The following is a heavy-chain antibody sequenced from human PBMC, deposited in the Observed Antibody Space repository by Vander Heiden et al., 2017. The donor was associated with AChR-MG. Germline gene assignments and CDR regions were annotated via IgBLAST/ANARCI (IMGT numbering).Heavy chain of an antibody. D-gene: IGHD6-19*01. J-gene: IGHJ4*02. V-gene: IGHV4-39*01. Sequence: QLQLHESGPGLVTPSETLSLTCTVSGGSLSSSSYYWGWIRQPPGKGLEWIGSIYYSGSTYYNPSLKSRVTISVDTSKTQFSLKMSSVIAADTAVYYCARWKKGQWLSDYWGQGTLVTVSS. CDR2: IYYSGST. CDR3: ARWKKGQWLSDY. CDR1: GGSLSSSSYY.